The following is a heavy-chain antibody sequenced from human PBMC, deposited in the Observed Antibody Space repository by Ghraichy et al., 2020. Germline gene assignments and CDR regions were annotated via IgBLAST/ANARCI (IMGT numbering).Heavy chain of an antibody. Sequence: SVKVSCKASGFTFTSSAVQWVRQARGQRLEWIGWIVVGSGNTNYAQKFQERVTITRDMSTSTAYRELSSLRCEDKAVYYCAADSVGENEDYELWSGIYYYYGMDVGGQGSTVTGSS. D-gene: IGHD3-3*01. CDR1: GFTFTSSA. J-gene: IGHJ6*02. CDR2: IVVGSGNT. V-gene: IGHV1-58*01. CDR3: AADSVGENEDYELWSGIYYYYGMDV.